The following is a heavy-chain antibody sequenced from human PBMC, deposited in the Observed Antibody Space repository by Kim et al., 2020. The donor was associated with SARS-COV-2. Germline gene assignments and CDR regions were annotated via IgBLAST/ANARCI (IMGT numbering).Heavy chain of an antibody. CDR3: ARDQAVSTYFDH. J-gene: IGHJ4*02. Sequence: SETLSLTCTVSGGSISSSFWSWIRQPAWKGLEWIGRIYNSGYSDSNPSLKSRVTMSIDTSKNQFSLKLTSVTAADTAVYYCARDQAVSTYFDHWGQGSL. CDR2: IYNSGYS. V-gene: IGHV4-4*07. CDR1: GGSISSSF.